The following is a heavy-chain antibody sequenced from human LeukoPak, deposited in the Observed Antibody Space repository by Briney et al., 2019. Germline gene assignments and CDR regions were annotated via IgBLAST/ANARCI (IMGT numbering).Heavy chain of an antibody. Sequence: GSLRLSCAASGFTFRSNLMHWVRQGPGKGLVWVSHINRDGTSTRYADSVKGRFTISRDNAKNTLYRQMNSLRAEDTAVYFCAKDFSGAIDSWGQGTQVTVSS. CDR3: AKDFSGAIDS. V-gene: IGHV3-74*01. J-gene: IGHJ4*02. D-gene: IGHD3-10*01. CDR2: INRDGTST. CDR1: GFTFRSNL.